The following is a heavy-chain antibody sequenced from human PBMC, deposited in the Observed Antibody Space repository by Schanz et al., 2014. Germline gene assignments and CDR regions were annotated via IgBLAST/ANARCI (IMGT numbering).Heavy chain of an antibody. CDR1: GFIFSDYY. D-gene: IGHD3-10*01. Sequence: QVQLVESGGGLVKPGGSLRLSCAASGFIFSDYYMAWIRQAPGKGLEWVSSISSRSSHIYYADSVKGRFTVSRDNAKNSLFLHMNSLRAEDTAVYYCVRDILDRVYDSGSPWGQGTLVTVSS. V-gene: IGHV3-11*06. J-gene: IGHJ5*02. CDR2: ISSRSSHI. CDR3: VRDILDRVYDSGSP.